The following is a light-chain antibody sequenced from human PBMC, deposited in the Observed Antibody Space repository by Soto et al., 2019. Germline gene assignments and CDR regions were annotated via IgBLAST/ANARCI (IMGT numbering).Light chain of an antibody. CDR2: DVS. J-gene: IGLJ1*01. CDR3: CSYAGSSSV. V-gene: IGLV2-11*01. CDR1: SSDVGGYNY. Sequence: QSVLTQPRSVSVSPGQSVTMSCTGTSSDVGGYNYVSWYQQHPGKAPKLMIYDVSKRPSGVPDRFSGSKSGNTASLTISGLQAEDEADYYCCSYAGSSSVFGTATKVTVL.